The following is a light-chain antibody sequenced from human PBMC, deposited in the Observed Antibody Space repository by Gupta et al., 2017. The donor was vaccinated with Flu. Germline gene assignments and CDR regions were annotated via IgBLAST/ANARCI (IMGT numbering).Light chain of an antibody. CDR1: QSVSTY. CDR2: DAS. J-gene: IGKJ5*01. CDR3: QQRSYWHAIT. V-gene: IGKV3-11*01. Sequence: ELVLTQSPATLSLSPGERATLSCRASQSVSTYLAWYQQKPGQAPRLLIYDASNMATGIPARFSGSAYGTDFTLTISSLEPEDFAVYYCQQRSYWHAITFGQGTRLEIK.